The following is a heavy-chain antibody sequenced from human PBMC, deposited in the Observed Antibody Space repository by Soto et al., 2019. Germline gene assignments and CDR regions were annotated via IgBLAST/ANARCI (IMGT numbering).Heavy chain of an antibody. D-gene: IGHD6-6*01. CDR1: GGSISSGGYY. CDR2: IYYSGST. J-gene: IGHJ4*02. V-gene: IGHV4-31*03. Sequence: SETLSLTCTVSGGSISSGGYYWSWIRQHPGKGLEWIGYIYYSGSTYYNPSLKSRVTISVDTSKNQFSLKLSSVTAADTAVYYCASQSEYSSSSGPFDYWGQGTLVTVSS. CDR3: ASQSEYSSSSGPFDY.